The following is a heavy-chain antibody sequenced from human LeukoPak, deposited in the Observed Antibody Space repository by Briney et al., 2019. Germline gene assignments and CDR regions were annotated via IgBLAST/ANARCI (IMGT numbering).Heavy chain of an antibody. CDR1: GYTFTSYD. V-gene: IGHV1-8*01. D-gene: IGHD7-27*01. Sequence: ASVKVSCKASGYTFTSYDINWVRQAPGQGFEWMGWMSPSTGNTGYAQKFQGRDTMTRYTSVSTAYMELSSLRSEDTAVYYCVGGAPNWGFDFWGQGTLVTVSS. CDR3: VGGAPNWGFDF. J-gene: IGHJ4*02. CDR2: MSPSTGNT.